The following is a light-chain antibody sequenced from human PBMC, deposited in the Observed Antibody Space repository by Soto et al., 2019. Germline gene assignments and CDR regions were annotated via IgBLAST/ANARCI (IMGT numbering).Light chain of an antibody. J-gene: IGKJ1*01. V-gene: IGKV1-12*02. CDR3: QEAHGFPWM. Sequence: IQLTQSPSSVSASVGDRVTISCRASQDISNWLAWYQQKPGKAPKPLIYATSNLQSGVPSRFSGSRSGTSFTFTISSLQAEDFATYYCQEAHGFPWMFGQGTRV. CDR2: ATS. CDR1: QDISNW.